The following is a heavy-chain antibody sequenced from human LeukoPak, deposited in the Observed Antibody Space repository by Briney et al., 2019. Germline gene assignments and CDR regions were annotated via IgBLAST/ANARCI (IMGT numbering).Heavy chain of an antibody. Sequence: ASVKVSCKASGGTFISYAISWVRPARGQGLEWMGGIIPIFGTANYAQQFQGRVTITTDESKSTAYMELSSLRSEDTAVYYCARAPCGGSYSSGEDYWGQGTLVTVSS. J-gene: IGHJ4*02. CDR3: ARAPCGGSYSSGEDY. D-gene: IGHD1-26*01. CDR1: GGTFISYA. V-gene: IGHV1-69*05. CDR2: IIPIFGTA.